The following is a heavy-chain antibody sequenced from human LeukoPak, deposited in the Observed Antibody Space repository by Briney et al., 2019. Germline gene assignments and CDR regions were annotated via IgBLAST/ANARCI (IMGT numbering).Heavy chain of an antibody. V-gene: IGHV1-2*06. J-gene: IGHJ2*01. D-gene: IGHD5-18*01. CDR2: INPNSGGT. Sequence: ASVKVSCKASGYTFTGYYVHWVRQAPGQGLEWMGRINPNSGGTNYAQKFQGRVTMTRDTSISTAYMELSRLRSDDTAVYYCASGNSVDTAMVSTVYWYFDLWGRGTLVTVSS. CDR3: ASGNSVDTAMVSTVYWYFDL. CDR1: GYTFTGYY.